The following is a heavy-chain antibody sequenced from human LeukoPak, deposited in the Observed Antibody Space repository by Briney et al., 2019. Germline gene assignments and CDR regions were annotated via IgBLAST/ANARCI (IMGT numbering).Heavy chain of an antibody. Sequence: ASVKVSCKASGYTFTSYYMHWVRQAPGQGLEWMGIINPSGGSTSYAQKFQGRVTMTRDTSISTVYMELSGLTSDDTAVYYCVRDGPCSSTSCQNFDSWGQGALVTVSS. V-gene: IGHV1-46*01. CDR2: INPSGGST. CDR1: GYTFTSYY. D-gene: IGHD2-2*01. J-gene: IGHJ4*02. CDR3: VRDGPCSSTSCQNFDS.